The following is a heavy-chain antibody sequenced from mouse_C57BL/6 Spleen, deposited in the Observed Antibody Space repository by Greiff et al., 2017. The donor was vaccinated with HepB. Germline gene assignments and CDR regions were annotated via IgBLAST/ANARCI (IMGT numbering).Heavy chain of an antibody. CDR1: GFNIKVYY. Sequence: EVQRVESGAELVKPGASVKLSCTASGFNIKVYYMHWVKQRTEQGLEWIGRIDPEDGETKYAPKFQGKATITADTSSNTAYLQLSSLTSEDTAVYYCAATTVVAKDYFDYWGQGTTLTVSS. CDR2: IDPEDGET. D-gene: IGHD1-1*01. V-gene: IGHV14-2*01. CDR3: AATTVVAKDYFDY. J-gene: IGHJ2*01.